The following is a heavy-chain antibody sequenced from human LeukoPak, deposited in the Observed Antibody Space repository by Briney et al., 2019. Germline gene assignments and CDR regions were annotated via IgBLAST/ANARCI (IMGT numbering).Heavy chain of an antibody. CDR3: ARCAGTPRYYYYYYYMDV. V-gene: IGHV4-39*07. D-gene: IGHD1/OR15-1a*01. J-gene: IGHJ6*03. CDR2: IYYSGST. CDR1: GGSISSSSYY. Sequence: KASETLSLTCTVSGGSISSSSYYWGWIRQPPGKGLEWIGSIYYSGSTYYNPSLKSRVTISVDTSKNQFSLKLSSVTAADTAVYYCARCAGTPRYYYYYYYMDVWGKGTTVTVSS.